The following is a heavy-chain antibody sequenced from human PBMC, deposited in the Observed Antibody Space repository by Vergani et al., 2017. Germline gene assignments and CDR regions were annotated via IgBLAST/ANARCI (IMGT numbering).Heavy chain of an antibody. Sequence: QVQLQQWGAGLLKPSETLSLTCAVYGGSFSGYYWSWIRQPPGKGLEWIGEINHSGSTNYNPYLKSRVTISVDTSKNQFSLKLSSVTAADTAVYYWARGTEYSSSPLSCWRQGTLVTVSS. CDR2: INHSGST. J-gene: IGHJ4*02. CDR1: GGSFSGYY. V-gene: IGHV4-34*01. D-gene: IGHD6-6*01. CDR3: ARGTEYSSSPLSC.